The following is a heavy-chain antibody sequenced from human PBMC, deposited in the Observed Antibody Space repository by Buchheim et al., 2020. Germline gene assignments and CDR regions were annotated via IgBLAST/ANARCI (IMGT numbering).Heavy chain of an antibody. J-gene: IGHJ6*02. CDR3: ARDREWGPQRSMDV. D-gene: IGHD3-3*01. V-gene: IGHV3-30-3*01. CDR2: ISYDGSNK. Sequence: QVQLVESGGGVVQPGRSLRLSCAASGFTFSSYAMHWVRQAPGKGLEWVAVISYDGSNKYYADSVKGRFTISRDNSKNTLYLQMNSLRAEDTAVYYCARDREWGPQRSMDVWGQGTT. CDR1: GFTFSSYA.